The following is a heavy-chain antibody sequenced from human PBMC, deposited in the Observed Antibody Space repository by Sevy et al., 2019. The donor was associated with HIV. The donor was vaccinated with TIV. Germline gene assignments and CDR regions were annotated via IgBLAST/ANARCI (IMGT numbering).Heavy chain of an antibody. CDR2: ISYDGSNK. J-gene: IGHJ5*02. CDR1: GFTFSSYG. Sequence: GGSLRLSCAASGFTFSSYGMHWVRQAPGKGLEWVAVISYDGSNKYYADSVKGRFTISRDNPKNTLYLQMNSLRAEDTAVYYCAKFRTGDGGWFDPWGQGTLVTVSS. CDR3: AKFRTGDGGWFDP. D-gene: IGHD7-27*01. V-gene: IGHV3-30*18.